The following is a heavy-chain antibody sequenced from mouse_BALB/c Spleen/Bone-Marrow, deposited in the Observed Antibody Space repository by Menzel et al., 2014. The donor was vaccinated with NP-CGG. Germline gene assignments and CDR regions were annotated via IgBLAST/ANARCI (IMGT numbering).Heavy chain of an antibody. Sequence: VQLQQSAAELARPGASVKMSCKASGYTFTSYTMHWVKQGPGQGLEWIGYINPSSGYTEYNQKFKDKTTLTADKSSSTAYMQLSSLTSEDSAVYYCAYWDLAYWGQGTLVTVSA. CDR1: GYTFTSYT. D-gene: IGHD4-1*01. CDR2: INPSSGYT. V-gene: IGHV1-4*02. CDR3: AYWDLAY. J-gene: IGHJ3*01.